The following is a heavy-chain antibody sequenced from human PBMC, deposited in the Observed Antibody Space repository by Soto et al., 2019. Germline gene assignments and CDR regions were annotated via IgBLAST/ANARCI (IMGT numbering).Heavy chain of an antibody. J-gene: IGHJ5*02. Sequence: QVQLQESGPGLVKPSQTLSLTCTVSGGSISSGGYYWSWIRQHPETGLEWIGDIFYSGSTDYNASLTSRLSISIDTSKNPFSLRLRSVTPADTAVYYCARLSSWRAYLSSWGPGTLVTVSS. CDR1: GGSISSGGYY. CDR2: IFYSGST. CDR3: ARLSSWRAYLSS. V-gene: IGHV4-31*03.